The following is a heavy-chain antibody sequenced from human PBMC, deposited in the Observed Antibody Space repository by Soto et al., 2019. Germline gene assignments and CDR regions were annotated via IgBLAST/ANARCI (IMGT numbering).Heavy chain of an antibody. J-gene: IGHJ4*02. CDR3: ARGGIVARPDY. CDR2: IWYDGSNK. V-gene: IGHV3-33*01. D-gene: IGHD6-6*01. CDR1: GFTFSSYA. Sequence: QVQLVESGGGVVQPGGSLRLSCAASGFTFSSYAMHWVRQAPGKGLEWVAIIWYDGSNKYYADSVEGRFTISRDNSENTLYLQMNSLRAEDTAMYYCARGGIVARPDYWGQGTLVTVSS.